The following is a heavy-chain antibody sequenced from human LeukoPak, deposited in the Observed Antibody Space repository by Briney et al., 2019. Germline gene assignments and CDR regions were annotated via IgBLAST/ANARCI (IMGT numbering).Heavy chain of an antibody. D-gene: IGHD3-10*01. CDR2: IYTSGST. J-gene: IGHJ4*02. CDR1: GGSISSYY. Sequence: NPSETLSLTCTVSGGSISSYYRSWIRQPAGKGLEWIGRIYTSGSTNYNPSLKSRVTMSVDTSKNQFSLKLSSVTAADTAVYYCARGAWGSGSYRRARFDYWGQGTLVTVSS. V-gene: IGHV4-4*07. CDR3: ARGAWGSGSYRRARFDY.